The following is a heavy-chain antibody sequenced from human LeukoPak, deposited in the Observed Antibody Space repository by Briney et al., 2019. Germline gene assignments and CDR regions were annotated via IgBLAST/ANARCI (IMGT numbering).Heavy chain of an antibody. J-gene: IGHJ4*02. Sequence: PSESLSLTCTVSSGSIRSDYWSWIRQPAGKGLEWIGRTYVSGSTNYNPSLKSRVTMSIDTSKKQSSLKLTSVTAADTADYYCATRGYWGEGNLVTVSS. CDR3: ATRGY. V-gene: IGHV4-4*07. CDR2: TYVSGST. D-gene: IGHD3-16*01. CDR1: SGSIRSDY.